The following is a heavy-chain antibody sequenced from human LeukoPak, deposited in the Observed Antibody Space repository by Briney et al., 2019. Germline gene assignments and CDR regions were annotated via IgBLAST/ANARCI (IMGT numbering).Heavy chain of an antibody. CDR1: GYTFTSYG. CDR3: ARVHSAWFGECDY. CDR2: TSGYNGNT. D-gene: IGHD3-10*01. Sequence: ASVKVSCKASGYTFTSYGISWVRQAPGQGLEWMGWTSGYNGNTKYAQKLQGRVTMTTDSSTSTAYMELRSLRSDDTAVYYCARVHSAWFGECDYWGQGTLVTVSS. J-gene: IGHJ4*02. V-gene: IGHV1-18*01.